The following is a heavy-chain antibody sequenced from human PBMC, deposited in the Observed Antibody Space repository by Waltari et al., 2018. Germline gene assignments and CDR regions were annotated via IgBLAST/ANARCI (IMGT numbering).Heavy chain of an antibody. Sequence: QVQLQQWGAGLLKPSETLSLTCVVSGGSFSGYYWSGLRPPPGKGLELIGELKPSGRTNYNPSLKSRVTISIDTSKIQFSLKLRSVTVADTAVYYCARANTIFGVIRTWYYMDVWGKGTPVTVSS. CDR1: GGSFSGYY. CDR2: LKPSGRT. D-gene: IGHD3-3*01. V-gene: IGHV4-34*01. CDR3: ARANTIFGVIRTWYYMDV. J-gene: IGHJ6*03.